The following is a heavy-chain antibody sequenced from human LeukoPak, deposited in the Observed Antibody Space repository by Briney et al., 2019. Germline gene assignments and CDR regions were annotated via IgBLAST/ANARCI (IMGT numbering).Heavy chain of an antibody. D-gene: IGHD2-15*01. CDR2: IYHSGST. CDR3: ARRSPPMRGAFDI. J-gene: IGHJ3*02. Sequence: SETLSLTCTVSGGSISSGGYYWSWIRQPPGKGLEWIGYIYHSGSTYYNPSLKSRVTISVDRSKNQFSLKLSSVTAADTAVYYCARRSPPMRGAFDIWGQGTMVTVSS. V-gene: IGHV4-30-2*02. CDR1: GGSISSGGYY.